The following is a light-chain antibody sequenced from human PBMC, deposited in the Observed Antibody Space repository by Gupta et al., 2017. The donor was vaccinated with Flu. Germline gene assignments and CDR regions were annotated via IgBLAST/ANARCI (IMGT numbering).Light chain of an antibody. CDR3: QQSFNTPWT. J-gene: IGKJ1*01. CDR1: QNINIY. V-gene: IGKV1-39*01. Sequence: DTQMTQSPLSLSASVGDRVTISCRASQNINIYLNWYQQKTGEAPGLLVYGSSRLESGVPSRFSGSGSGTDFTLTISSLQPEDFATYYCQQSFNTPWTFGQGTKVDI. CDR2: GSS.